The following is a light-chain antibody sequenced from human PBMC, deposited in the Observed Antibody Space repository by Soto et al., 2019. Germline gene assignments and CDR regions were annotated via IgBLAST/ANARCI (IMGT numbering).Light chain of an antibody. Sequence: EIVLTQAPGTLSLSPGERATLSCRASQSVSSTFLAWYQQKPGQAPRLLIYDASSRATGIPDRFSGSGSGTDFTLTITRLEPEDFAVYFCQQYGSSPITFGQGTRLEIK. V-gene: IGKV3-20*01. CDR2: DAS. J-gene: IGKJ5*01. CDR3: QQYGSSPIT. CDR1: QSVSSTF.